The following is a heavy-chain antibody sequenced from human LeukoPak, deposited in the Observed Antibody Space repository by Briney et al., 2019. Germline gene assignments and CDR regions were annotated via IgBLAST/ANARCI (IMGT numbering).Heavy chain of an antibody. D-gene: IGHD3-10*01. Sequence: GGSLRLSCAASGFTFSSYAMSWVRQAPGKGLEWVSAISGSGGSTYYAGSVKGRFTISRDNSKNTLYLQMNSLRAEDTAVYYCAKTPSHRLLWFGFFDYWGQGTLVTVSS. CDR3: AKTPSHRLLWFGFFDY. CDR2: ISGSGGST. V-gene: IGHV3-23*01. CDR1: GFTFSSYA. J-gene: IGHJ4*02.